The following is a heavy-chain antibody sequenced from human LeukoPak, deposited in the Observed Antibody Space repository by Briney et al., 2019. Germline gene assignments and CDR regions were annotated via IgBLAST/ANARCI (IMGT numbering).Heavy chain of an antibody. V-gene: IGHV3-23*01. CDR3: ATGRPKTLEF. J-gene: IGHJ4*02. D-gene: IGHD3-10*01. CDR2: ISASGATT. CDR1: GFTVSTYA. Sequence: GGSLRLSCAASGFTVSTYAMRWVRQAPGKGLEWVSSISASGATTWYADSVQGRFSIFRDKSKNTLYLQMNNLRDEDTAVYYCATGRPKTLEFWGQGTLVTVSS.